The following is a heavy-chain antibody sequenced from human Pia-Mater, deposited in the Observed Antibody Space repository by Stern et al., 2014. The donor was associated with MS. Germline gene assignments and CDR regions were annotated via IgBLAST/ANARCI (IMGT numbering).Heavy chain of an antibody. D-gene: IGHD4-11*01. CDR3: ARQYSSYPDY. Sequence: QLVQSGAEVRKPGASVKVSCKDSGYTFTGHYVHWVRQAPGQGLEWMGRIGPPSGATNFAQKFQGRVALTRDTSISTAYMELSSLTSDDTAVYYCARQYSSYPDYWGQGTLVTVSS. J-gene: IGHJ4*02. V-gene: IGHV1-2*06. CDR2: IGPPSGAT. CDR1: GYTFTGHY.